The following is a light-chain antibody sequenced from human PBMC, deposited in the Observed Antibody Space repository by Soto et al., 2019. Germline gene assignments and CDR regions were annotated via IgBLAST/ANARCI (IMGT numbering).Light chain of an antibody. CDR3: QQYNNWPWT. V-gene: IGKV3-15*01. J-gene: IGKJ1*01. Sequence: EIVMTQSPATLSVSPGERATLSCRASQSVSRNLAWYQQNPGQAPRLLIYGASTRATGIPARFSGSGSGTEFTLTISSLQSEDFAVYYCQQYNNWPWTFGLGTKVEIK. CDR1: QSVSRN. CDR2: GAS.